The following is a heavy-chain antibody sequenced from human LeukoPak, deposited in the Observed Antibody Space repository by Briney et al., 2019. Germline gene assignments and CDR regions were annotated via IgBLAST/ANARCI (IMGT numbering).Heavy chain of an antibody. CDR3: ARDGLAAATLHWCFDL. CDR2: ISGSGDST. CDR1: GFTFDNYA. D-gene: IGHD2-15*01. Sequence: PGGSLRLSCAASGFTFDNYAMTWVRQAPGKGLEWISTISGSGDSTHYAESVKGRFSIFRDNSKNMVFLQMSSLRAEDTAVYYCARDGLAAATLHWCFDLWGRGTLVTVSS. J-gene: IGHJ2*01. V-gene: IGHV3-23*01.